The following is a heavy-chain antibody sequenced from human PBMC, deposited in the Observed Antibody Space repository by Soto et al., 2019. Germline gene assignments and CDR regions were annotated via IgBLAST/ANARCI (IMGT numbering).Heavy chain of an antibody. CDR3: XTLDILTGYDAFDI. D-gene: IGHD3-9*01. CDR2: IWYDGSNK. Sequence: QVQLVESGGGVVQPGRSLRLSCAASGFTFSSYGMHWVRQAPGKGLEWVAVIWYDGSNKYYADSVKGRFTISRDNSXXXXYLXXXXXXXXXXXXXXXXTLDILTGYDAFDIWGQGXXVTVSS. V-gene: IGHV3-33*01. CDR1: GFTFSSYG. J-gene: IGHJ3*02.